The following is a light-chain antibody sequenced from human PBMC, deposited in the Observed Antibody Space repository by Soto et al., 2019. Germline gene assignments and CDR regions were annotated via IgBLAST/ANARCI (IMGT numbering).Light chain of an antibody. J-gene: IGLJ2*01. CDR1: SSDIGGHNY. CDR3: SSFTSTSTVI. CDR2: EVI. Sequence: QSALTQPASVSGSLGQSITISCTGTSSDIGGHNYVSWYQLQPGKAPKVLIFEVIKRPSGVSTRFSGSKSGNMASLTISGLRPEDEGDYYCSSFTSTSTVILGGGTKVTVL. V-gene: IGLV2-14*01.